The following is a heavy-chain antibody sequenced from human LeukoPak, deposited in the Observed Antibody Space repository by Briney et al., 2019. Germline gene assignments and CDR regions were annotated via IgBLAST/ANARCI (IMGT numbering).Heavy chain of an antibody. CDR3: ARQGSYFDL. V-gene: IGHV4-39*01. CDR2: IYYSGST. CDR1: GYSISSSYY. Sequence: SETLSLTCTVSGYSISSSYYWGWIRQPPGKGLEWIGSIYYSGSTYYNPSLKSRVTISVDTSKNQFSLKLSSVTAADTAVYYCARQGSYFDLWGRGTLVTVSS. J-gene: IGHJ2*01.